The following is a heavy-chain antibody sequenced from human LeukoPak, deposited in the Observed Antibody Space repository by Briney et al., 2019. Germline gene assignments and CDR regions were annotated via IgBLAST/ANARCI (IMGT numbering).Heavy chain of an antibody. Sequence: SETLSLTCTVSGGPISSSSYYWGWIRQPPGKGLEWIGSIYYSGSTYYNPSLKSRVTISVDTSKNQFSLKLSSVTAADTAVYYCASYYDYVWGSYRKVNWFDPWGQGTLVTVSS. J-gene: IGHJ5*02. V-gene: IGHV4-39*01. D-gene: IGHD3-16*02. CDR1: GGPISSSSYY. CDR3: ASYYDYVWGSYRKVNWFDP. CDR2: IYYSGST.